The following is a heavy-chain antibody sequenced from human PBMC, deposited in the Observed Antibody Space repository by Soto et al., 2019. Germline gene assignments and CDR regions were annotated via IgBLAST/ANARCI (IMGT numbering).Heavy chain of an antibody. D-gene: IGHD6-13*01. CDR2: IYYSGST. Sequence: SETLSLTCTVSGCSISSSSYYWGWIRQPPGKGLEWIGSIYYSGSTYYNPSLKSRVTISVDTSKNQFSLKLSSVTAADTAVYYCARVRAAAGQYYFDYWGQGTLVTVSS. J-gene: IGHJ4*02. CDR1: GCSISSSSYY. CDR3: ARVRAAAGQYYFDY. V-gene: IGHV4-39*01.